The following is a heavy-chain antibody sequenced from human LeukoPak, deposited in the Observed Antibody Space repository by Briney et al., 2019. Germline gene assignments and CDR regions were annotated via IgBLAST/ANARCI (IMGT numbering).Heavy chain of an antibody. V-gene: IGHV4-34*01. J-gene: IGHJ6*03. D-gene: IGHD2-2*02. CDR2: INHSGST. CDR3: ARALVVPAAILFSYYYYYMDV. CDR1: GGSFSGYY. Sequence: PSETLSLTCAVYGGSFSGYYWSWIRQPPGKGLEWIGEINHSGSTNYDPSLKSRVTISVDTSKNQFSLKLSSVTAADTAVYYCARALVVPAAILFSYYYYYMDVWGKGTTVTVSS.